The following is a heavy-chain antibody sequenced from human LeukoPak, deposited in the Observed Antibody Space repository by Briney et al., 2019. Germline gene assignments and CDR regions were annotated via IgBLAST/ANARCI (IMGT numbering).Heavy chain of an antibody. J-gene: IGHJ4*02. CDR2: ISGSGGST. Sequence: PGGSLRLSCAASGFTFSSYAMSWVRQAPGKGLEWVSAISGSGGSTYYADSVKGRFTISRDNSKNTLYLQMNSLRAKDTAVYYCAKDPAIVLLWFGESEDYWGQGTLVTVSS. CDR1: GFTFSSYA. D-gene: IGHD3-10*01. CDR3: AKDPAIVLLWFGESEDY. V-gene: IGHV3-23*01.